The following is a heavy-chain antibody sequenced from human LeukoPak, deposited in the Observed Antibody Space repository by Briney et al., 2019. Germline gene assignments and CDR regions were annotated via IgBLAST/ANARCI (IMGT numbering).Heavy chain of an antibody. CDR1: NYTFTNYG. J-gene: IGHJ3*02. V-gene: IGHV1-18*01. CDR2: VGPYNGET. CDR3: ARKKDRNTSPDYAWATNRDDAFDI. Sequence: ASVKVSCKASNYTFTNYGISWVRQAPGQGLEWMGWVGPYNGETNYDQKFQGRVTMTTDTSTNTAYMELRSLRSDDTAVYYCARKKDRNTSPDYAWATNRDDAFDIWGQGTMVIVSS. D-gene: IGHD3-16*02.